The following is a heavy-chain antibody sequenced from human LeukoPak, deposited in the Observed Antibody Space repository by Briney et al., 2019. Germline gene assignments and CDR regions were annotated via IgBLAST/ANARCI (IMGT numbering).Heavy chain of an antibody. CDR1: GGSISSYY. CDR3: ASQSGYSYPEYFQH. D-gene: IGHD3-3*01. CDR2: IYYSGST. Sequence: SETLSLTCTVSGGSISSYYWSWIRQPPGKGLEWIGYIYYSGSTNYNPSLKSRVTISVDTSKNQFSLKLSSVTAADTAVYYCASQSGYSYPEYFQHWGQGTLVTVSS. J-gene: IGHJ1*01. V-gene: IGHV4-59*01.